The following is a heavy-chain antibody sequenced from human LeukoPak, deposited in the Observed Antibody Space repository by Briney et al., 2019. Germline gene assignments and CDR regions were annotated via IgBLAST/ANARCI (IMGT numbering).Heavy chain of an antibody. D-gene: IGHD7-27*01. CDR2: ISSSSRYI. CDR3: ARGTGESDYFDY. J-gene: IGHJ4*02. V-gene: IGHV3-21*01. CDR1: GFTFSTYS. Sequence: GGPLRLSCAASGFTFSTYSMNWVRQAPGKGLEWVSSISSSSRYIYYADSVKGRFTISRDNAKNSLYLQMNSLRAEDTAVYYCARGTGESDYFDYWGQGTLVTVSS.